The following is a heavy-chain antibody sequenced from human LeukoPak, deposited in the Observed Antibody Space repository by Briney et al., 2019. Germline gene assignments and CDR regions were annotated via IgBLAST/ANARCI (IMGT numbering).Heavy chain of an antibody. CDR3: ARSNTINIVVVVAANYYYYGMDV. Sequence: SVKVSCKASGYTFTSYGISWVRQAPGQGLEWMGGIIPIFGTANYAQKFQGRVTITADKSTSTAYMELSSLRSEDTAVYYCARSNTINIVVVVAANYYYYGMDVWGKGTTVTVSS. D-gene: IGHD2-15*01. V-gene: IGHV1-69*06. J-gene: IGHJ6*04. CDR2: IIPIFGTA. CDR1: GYTFTSYG.